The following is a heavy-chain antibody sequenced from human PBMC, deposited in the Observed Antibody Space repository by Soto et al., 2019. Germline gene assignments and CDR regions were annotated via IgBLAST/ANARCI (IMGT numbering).Heavy chain of an antibody. CDR1: GVSLSNPRVG. D-gene: IGHD6-19*01. CDR2: IHSNDEK. CDR3: ARTITVAEFDY. Sequence: XGPTLVNPTETLTLTCTVSGVSLSNPRVGVSWIRQPPGKALDWLAHIHSNDEKSYNTSLRSRLSISKDTSKSQVVLTMTDMDPVDTATYYCARTITVAEFDYWGPGTLVTVS. J-gene: IGHJ4*02. V-gene: IGHV2-26*01.